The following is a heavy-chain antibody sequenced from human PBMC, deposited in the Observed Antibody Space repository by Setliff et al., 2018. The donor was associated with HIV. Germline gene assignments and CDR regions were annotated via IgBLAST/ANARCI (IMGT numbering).Heavy chain of an antibody. CDR3: ARDHPPEGDTFYYYGMDV. CDR2: INPSDGSA. J-gene: IGHJ6*02. V-gene: IGHV1-46*01. D-gene: IGHD3-10*01. CDR1: GGTFSSYA. Sequence: GASVKVSCKASGGTFSSYAISWVRQAPGQGLEYMGIINPSDGSADYVEKFQDRVTITRDTSTSTVYMEMSSLRSEDTAIYYCARDHPPEGDTFYYYGMDVWGQGTTVTVSS.